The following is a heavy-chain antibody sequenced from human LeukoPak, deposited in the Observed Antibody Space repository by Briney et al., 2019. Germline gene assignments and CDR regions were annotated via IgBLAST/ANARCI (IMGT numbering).Heavy chain of an antibody. V-gene: IGHV3-21*01. CDR3: ARATAKSGAFDI. J-gene: IGHJ3*02. CDR2: ISSSSSYI. Sequence: GGSLRLSCAAPGFTFSSYSMNWVRQAPGKGLEWVSSISSSSSYIYYADSVKGRFTISRDNAKNSLYLQMDSVRAEDTAVYYCARATAKSGAFDIWGQGTMVTVSS. CDR1: GFTFSSYS.